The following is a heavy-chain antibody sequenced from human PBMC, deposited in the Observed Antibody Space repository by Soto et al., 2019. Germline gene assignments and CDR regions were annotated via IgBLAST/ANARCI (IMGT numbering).Heavy chain of an antibody. D-gene: IGHD6-13*01. J-gene: IGHJ4*02. V-gene: IGHV3-11*01. CDR2: INRSGSTI. CDR3: ARKPYSSSWSDY. Sequence: PGGSLRLSCAASGFTFSDYYMSWIRQAPGKGLEWVSYINRSGSTIYYADSVKGRFTISRDNAKNSLYLQMNSLRAEDTAVYYCARKPYSSSWSDYWGQGTLVTAPQ. CDR1: GFTFSDYY.